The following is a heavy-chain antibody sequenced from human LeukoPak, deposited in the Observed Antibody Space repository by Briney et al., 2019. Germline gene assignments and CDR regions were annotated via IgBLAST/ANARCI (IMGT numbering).Heavy chain of an antibody. D-gene: IGHD6-6*01. V-gene: IGHV3-30*03. J-gene: IGHJ6*03. CDR3: ARAHLSSASTDYMTV. Sequence: SGGSLTLSCAASGFTFNSYGMHWVRQVPGKGLEWVAIISYDGTNKYYADSVKGRFTISRDSSKNTLYLQMNSLRPEDTAVYYCARAHLSSASTDYMTVWGKGTTVTVSS. CDR2: ISYDGTNK. CDR1: GFTFNSYG.